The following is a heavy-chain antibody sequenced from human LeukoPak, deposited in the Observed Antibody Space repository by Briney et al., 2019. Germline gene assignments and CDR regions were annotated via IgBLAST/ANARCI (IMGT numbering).Heavy chain of an antibody. CDR2: IYYSGST. Sequence: PSETLSLTCTVSGGSISSGDYYWSWIRQPPGKGLEWIGYIYYSGSTYYNPSLKCRVTISVDTSKNQFSLKLSSVTAADTAVYYCARDGGYSYGPFNYWGQGTLVTVSS. CDR1: GGSISSGDYY. CDR3: ARDGGYSYGPFNY. D-gene: IGHD5-18*01. J-gene: IGHJ4*02. V-gene: IGHV4-30-4*01.